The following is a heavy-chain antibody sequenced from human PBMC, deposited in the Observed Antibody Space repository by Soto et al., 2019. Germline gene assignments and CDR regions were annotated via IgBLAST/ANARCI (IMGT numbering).Heavy chain of an antibody. CDR3: ARARRQVQAAGTGRLWWFDP. D-gene: IGHD6-13*01. V-gene: IGHV4-59*01. CDR1: GGSISSYY. Sequence: SETLSLTCTVSGGSISSYYWSWIRQPPGKGLEWIGYIYYSGSTNYNPSLKSRVTISVDTSKNQFSLKLSSVTAADTAVYYGARARRQVQAAGTGRLWWFDPWGQGTLVTVSS. CDR2: IYYSGST. J-gene: IGHJ5*02.